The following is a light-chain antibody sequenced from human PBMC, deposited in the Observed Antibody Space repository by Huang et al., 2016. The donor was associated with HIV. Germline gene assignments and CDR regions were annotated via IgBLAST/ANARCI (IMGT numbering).Light chain of an antibody. CDR2: WAS. V-gene: IGKV4-1*01. CDR3: QQYYSSPQT. Sequence: DIIMTQSPDSLAVSLGERATLNCRSSQSVYYSSTSKDYMAWLQQKPGQPPRLLLFWASTREAGVPDRFTGSGSGTHFTLTIASLEAEDAAIYYCQQYYSSPQTFGQGTRVEVK. CDR1: QSVYYSSTSKDY. J-gene: IGKJ1*01.